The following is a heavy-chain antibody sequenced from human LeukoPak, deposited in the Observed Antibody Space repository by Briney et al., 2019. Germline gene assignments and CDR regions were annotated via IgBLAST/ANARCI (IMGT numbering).Heavy chain of an antibody. D-gene: IGHD2-2*01. CDR3: TRRLGYCSSTSCYLDYYYGMDV. V-gene: IGHV3-49*04. Sequence: GGSLRLSCTASGFTFGDYAMSWVRQAPGKGLEWVGFIRSKAYGGTTEYAASVKGRLTISRDDSKSIAYLQMNSLKTEDTAVYYCTRRLGYCSSTSCYLDYYYGMDVWGQGTTVTVSS. CDR2: IRSKAYGGTT. J-gene: IGHJ6*02. CDR1: GFTFGDYA.